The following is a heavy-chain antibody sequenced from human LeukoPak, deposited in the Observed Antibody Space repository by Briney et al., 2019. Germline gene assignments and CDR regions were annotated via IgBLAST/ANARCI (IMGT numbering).Heavy chain of an antibody. Sequence: GGSLRLSCAASGFTVSRNYMSWVRQAPGKGLEWVSVIYSDGSTYYADSVKGRLTISRDNSKNTVYLQMNSLRAEDTAVYYCARDAPLRPFDYWGQGTLVTVSS. CDR2: IYSDGST. J-gene: IGHJ4*02. V-gene: IGHV3-66*01. CDR3: ARDAPLRPFDY. D-gene: IGHD4-17*01. CDR1: GFTVSRNY.